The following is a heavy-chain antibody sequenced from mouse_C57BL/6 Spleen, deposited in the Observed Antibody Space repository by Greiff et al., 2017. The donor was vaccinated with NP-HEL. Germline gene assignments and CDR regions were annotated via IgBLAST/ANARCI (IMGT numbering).Heavy chain of an antibody. D-gene: IGHD1-1*01. V-gene: IGHV1-80*01. Sequence: VQLQESGAELVKPGASVKISCKASGYAFSSYWMNWVKQRPGKGLEWIGQIYPGDGDTNYNGKFKGKATLTADKSSSTAYMQLSSLTSEDSAVYFCARRYYYGSSYDYWGQGTTLTVSS. CDR3: ARRYYYGSSYDY. J-gene: IGHJ2*01. CDR2: IYPGDGDT. CDR1: GYAFSSYW.